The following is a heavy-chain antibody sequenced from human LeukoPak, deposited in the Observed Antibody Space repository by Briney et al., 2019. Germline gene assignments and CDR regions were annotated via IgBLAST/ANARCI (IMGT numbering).Heavy chain of an antibody. J-gene: IGHJ4*02. D-gene: IGHD1-7*01. CDR2: ISAYNGNT. CDR1: GYTFTSYG. Sequence: AASVKVSCKASGYTFTSYGISWVRQAPGQGLEWMGWISAYNGNTNYAQKLQGRVTMTTDTSTSTAYMELRSLRSDDTAVYYCARDVRYNWNYVPLGGDYWGQGTLVTVSS. CDR3: ARDVRYNWNYVPLGGDY. V-gene: IGHV1-18*01.